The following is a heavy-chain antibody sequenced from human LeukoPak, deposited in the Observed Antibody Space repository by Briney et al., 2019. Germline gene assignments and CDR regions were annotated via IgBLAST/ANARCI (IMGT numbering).Heavy chain of an antibody. J-gene: IGHJ6*03. D-gene: IGHD6-6*01. CDR2: ISYDGSNK. CDR3: ARGITEYSSSYHYYYYYMDV. CDR1: GFTFSSYA. V-gene: IGHV3-30-3*01. Sequence: GGSLRLSCAASGFTFSSYAIHWVRQAPGKGLEWVAVISYDGSNKYYADSVKGRFTISRDNSKNTLYLQMNSLRAEDTAVYYCARGITEYSSSYHYYYYYMDVWGKGTTVTVSS.